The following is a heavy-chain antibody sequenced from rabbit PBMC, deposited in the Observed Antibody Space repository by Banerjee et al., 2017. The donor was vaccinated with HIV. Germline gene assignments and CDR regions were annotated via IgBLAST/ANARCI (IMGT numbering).Heavy chain of an antibody. CDR2: IDAGSSGGT. J-gene: IGHJ4*01. CDR3: ARDMAYVNNRYYWNL. CDR1: GFSFSSSYY. V-gene: IGHV1S45*01. D-gene: IGHD6-1*01. Sequence: QEQLEESGGGLVQPEGSLTLTCTASGFSFSSSYYMCWVRQAPGKGLEWIACIDAGSSGGTYYANWAKGRFTISKISSTTVTLQMTSLTAADTATYFCARDMAYVNNRYYWNLWGPGTLVTVS.